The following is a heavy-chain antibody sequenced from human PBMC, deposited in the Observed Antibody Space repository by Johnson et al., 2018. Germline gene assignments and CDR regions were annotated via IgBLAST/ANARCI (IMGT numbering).Heavy chain of an antibody. J-gene: IGHJ3*01. V-gene: IGHV4-59*08. CDR2: IYYSGST. Sequence: QVQLQESGPGLVKPSETLSLTCRVSGGSINNFYWSWIRQPPGKGLEWIGYIYYSGSTHYNPSLGSRVTISVATSTNQFSLKLTSVTTPDTAVYYCARQTVTNAFDLWGQGTMVTVSS. CDR3: ARQTVTNAFDL. D-gene: IGHD4-11*01. CDR1: GGSINNFY.